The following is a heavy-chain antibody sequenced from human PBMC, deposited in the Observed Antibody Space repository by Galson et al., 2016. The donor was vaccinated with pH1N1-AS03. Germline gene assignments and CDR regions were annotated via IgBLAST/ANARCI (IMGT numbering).Heavy chain of an antibody. CDR3: ARLSLVVGESWFHGMDV. CDR1: GGSLSTYY. J-gene: IGHJ6*02. Sequence: LSLTCTVSGGSLSTYYWSWIRQPPGKGLECIGYVFSSGSTTYNPSLKSRVTISVDTSKNQFSLKLSSVTAADTAVYYCARLSLVVGESWFHGMDVWGQGTTVTVSS. CDR2: VFSSGST. D-gene: IGHD3-22*01. V-gene: IGHV4-59*08.